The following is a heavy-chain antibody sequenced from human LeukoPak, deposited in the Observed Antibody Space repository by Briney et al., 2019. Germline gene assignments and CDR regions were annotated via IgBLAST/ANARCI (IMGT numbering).Heavy chain of an antibody. J-gene: IGHJ6*02. D-gene: IGHD3-10*01. Sequence: PGRSLRLSCAASGFTFSSYAMHWVRQAPGKGLEWVAVISYDGSNKYYADSVKGRFTISRDNSKNTLYLQMNSLRAEDTAVYYCAREMDYGSGSYSYGMDVWGQGTTVTVSS. CDR3: AREMDYGSGSYSYGMDV. V-gene: IGHV3-30-3*01. CDR1: GFTFSSYA. CDR2: ISYDGSNK.